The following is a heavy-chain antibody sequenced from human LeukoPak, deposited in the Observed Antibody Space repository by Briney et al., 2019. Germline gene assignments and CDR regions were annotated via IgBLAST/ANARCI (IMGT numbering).Heavy chain of an antibody. Sequence: PGGSLRLSSAASGFTFSSYEMNWVRQAPGKGLEWVSYISSSGSTIYYADSVKGRFTISRDNAKNSLYLQMNSLRAEDTAVYYCARYSSSFHGCFDIWGQGTMVTVSS. D-gene: IGHD6-6*01. V-gene: IGHV3-48*03. CDR2: ISSSGSTI. J-gene: IGHJ3*02. CDR3: ARYSSSFHGCFDI. CDR1: GFTFSSYE.